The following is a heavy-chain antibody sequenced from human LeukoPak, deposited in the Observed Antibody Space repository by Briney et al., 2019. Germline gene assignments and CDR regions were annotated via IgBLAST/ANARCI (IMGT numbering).Heavy chain of an antibody. CDR3: ARPQPHGGGATTPGHAFDI. J-gene: IGHJ3*02. D-gene: IGHD1-26*01. V-gene: IGHV5-51*01. Sequence: GESLKISCKGSGYSFTSYWIGWVRQMPGKGLEWMGIIYPGDSDTRYSPSFQGQVTISADKSISTAYLQWSSLKASDTAMYYCARPQPHGGGATTPGHAFDIWGQGTMVTVSS. CDR2: IYPGDSDT. CDR1: GYSFTSYW.